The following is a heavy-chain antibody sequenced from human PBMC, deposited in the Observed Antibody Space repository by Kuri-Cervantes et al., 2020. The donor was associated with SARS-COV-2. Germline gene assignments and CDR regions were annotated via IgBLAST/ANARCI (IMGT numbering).Heavy chain of an antibody. D-gene: IGHD4-11*01. Sequence: ASVKVSCKASGYTFTGYYMHWVRQAPGQGLEWMGWINPNSGGTNYAQKFQGRVTMTRDTSISTAYMELSRLRSDDTAVYYCARVPYSNYDWFDPWGQGTLVTVS. CDR3: ARVPYSNYDWFDP. CDR2: INPNSGGT. J-gene: IGHJ5*02. CDR1: GYTFTGYY. V-gene: IGHV1-2*02.